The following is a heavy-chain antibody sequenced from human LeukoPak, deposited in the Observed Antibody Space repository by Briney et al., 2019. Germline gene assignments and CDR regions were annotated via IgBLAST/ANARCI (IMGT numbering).Heavy chain of an antibody. CDR3: ARGAWTAYYLDY. CDR1: GFTFSNYA. J-gene: IGHJ4*02. Sequence: GGSLRLSCAVSGFTFSNYAMSWVRQAPGKGLEWVSVISGSGGSTFYADSVKGRFTISRDNAKNTVYLQMNSLRAEDTAVYYCARGAWTAYYLDYWGQGTLVTVSS. D-gene: IGHD3/OR15-3a*01. V-gene: IGHV3-23*01. CDR2: ISGSGGST.